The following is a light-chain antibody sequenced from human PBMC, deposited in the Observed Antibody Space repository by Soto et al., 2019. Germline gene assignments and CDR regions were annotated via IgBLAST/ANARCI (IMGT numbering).Light chain of an antibody. CDR2: DVS. CDR3: CSYTRSGTLI. Sequence: QSVLTQPASVSGSPGQSITISCVSTSGDIGDYNYVSWYQQHPGKVPKVIIYDVSNRPSGVSYRFSGTKSGNTASLTVSGLQAEDEADYYCCSYTRSGTLIFGTGTRSPS. CDR1: SGDIGDYNY. V-gene: IGLV2-14*01. J-gene: IGLJ1*01.